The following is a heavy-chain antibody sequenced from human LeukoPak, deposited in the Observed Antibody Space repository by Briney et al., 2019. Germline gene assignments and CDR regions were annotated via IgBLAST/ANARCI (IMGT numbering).Heavy chain of an antibody. D-gene: IGHD5-24*01. CDR1: GDSVSSNSAV. J-gene: IGHJ5*02. Sequence: SQTLSHTCAISGDSVSSNSAVWNWIRQSPSRGLEWLGGTYYRSKWYNDYAVSVKSRITINPDTSKNQFSLQLNSVTPEDTAVYYCARDEDGYNYGFDPWGQGTLVTVSS. V-gene: IGHV6-1*01. CDR2: TYYRSKWYN. CDR3: ARDEDGYNYGFDP.